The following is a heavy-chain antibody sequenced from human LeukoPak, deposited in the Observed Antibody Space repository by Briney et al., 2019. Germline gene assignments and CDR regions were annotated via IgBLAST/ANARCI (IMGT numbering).Heavy chain of an antibody. CDR2: IGSSGATI. CDR1: GFTFNKFA. CDR3: AEISVGPLSRPTHVYLYYGMDV. D-gene: IGHD3-10*01. J-gene: IGHJ6*02. Sequence: GGSLRPSCEASGFTFNKFAMSWVRQAPGKGPEWVSGIGSSGATIFYADSVKGRFTISRDNSKNTVYLEMNNLTAEDTAIYYCAEISVGPLSRPTHVYLYYGMDVWGQGTTVTVSS. V-gene: IGHV3-23*01.